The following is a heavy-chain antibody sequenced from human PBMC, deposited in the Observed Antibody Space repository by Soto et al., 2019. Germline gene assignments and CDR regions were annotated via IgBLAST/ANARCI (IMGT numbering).Heavy chain of an antibody. V-gene: IGHV3-23*01. Sequence: EVQLLESGGGLVQPGGSLRLSCAASGFTFSNYAMSWVRQAPGKGLEWVSAISSSGDSPYYADSVKGRFTVSRDNSKNTLYLQMNSLRVEDTAIYYCARNTIPPPYYWGQGTLVTVSS. CDR2: ISSSGDSP. CDR1: GFTFSNYA. J-gene: IGHJ4*02. CDR3: ARNTIPPPYY. D-gene: IGHD1-1*01.